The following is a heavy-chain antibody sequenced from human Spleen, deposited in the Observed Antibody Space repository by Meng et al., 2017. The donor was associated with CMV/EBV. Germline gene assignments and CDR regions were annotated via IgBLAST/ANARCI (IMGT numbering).Heavy chain of an antibody. CDR2: IFDSGIT. J-gene: IGHJ4*02. V-gene: IGHV4-4*02. CDR3: ARAYCGGDCYSGFDY. Sequence: SGASRSNSHWWSWVRQPPGKGLEWIGEIFDSGITNYNPSLKSRLTISEDKSHNQFSLKLNSVTAADTAVYYCARAYCGGDCYSGFDYWGQGILVTVSS. CDR1: GASRSNSHW. D-gene: IGHD2-21*01.